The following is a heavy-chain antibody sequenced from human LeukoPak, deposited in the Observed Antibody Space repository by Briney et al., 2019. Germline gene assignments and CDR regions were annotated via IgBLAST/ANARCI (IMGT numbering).Heavy chain of an antibody. CDR3: ARDMYYYDSSGYFYAFDL. Sequence: GASVKVSCKASGYTFTSYGISWVRQAPGQGLEWMGGIIPIFGTTNYAQKFQGRVTITADESTSTAYMELSSLRSEDTAVYYCARDMYYYDSSGYFYAFDLWGQGTMVTVSS. D-gene: IGHD3-22*01. CDR1: GYTFTSYG. J-gene: IGHJ3*01. V-gene: IGHV1-69*13. CDR2: IIPIFGTT.